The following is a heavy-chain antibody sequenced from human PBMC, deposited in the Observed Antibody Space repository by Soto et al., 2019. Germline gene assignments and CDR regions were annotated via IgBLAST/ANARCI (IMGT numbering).Heavy chain of an antibody. CDR3: AKAWGYKTVAGPYVDY. CDR2: ISYDGSNK. Sequence: PGGSLRLSCAASGFTFSSYGMHWVRQAPGKGLEWVAVISYDGSNKYYADSVKGRFTISRDNSKNTLYLQMNSLRAEDTAVYYCAKAWGYKTVAGPYVDYWGQGTLVTVSS. J-gene: IGHJ4*02. V-gene: IGHV3-30*18. D-gene: IGHD6-19*01. CDR1: GFTFSSYG.